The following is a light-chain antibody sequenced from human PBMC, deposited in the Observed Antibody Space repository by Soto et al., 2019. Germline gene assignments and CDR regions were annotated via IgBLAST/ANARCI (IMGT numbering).Light chain of an antibody. V-gene: IGKV1-17*01. CDR2: AAS. CDR3: LQHNTYPRT. J-gene: IGKJ1*01. CDR1: QGIRID. Sequence: DIQMTQSPSSLSASVGDRVTITCRASQGIRIDLAWYQQKPGKAPKRLIYAASSLQGGVPSRFSGSGSGTEFTLTISSLQPEDFATDYCLQHNTYPRTFGQGTRVEIK.